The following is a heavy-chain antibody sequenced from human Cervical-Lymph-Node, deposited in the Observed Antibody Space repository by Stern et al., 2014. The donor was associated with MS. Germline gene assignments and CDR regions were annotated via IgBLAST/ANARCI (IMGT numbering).Heavy chain of an antibody. CDR3: ARKALSMDHYFDS. D-gene: IGHD2-2*03. Sequence: QVQLQESGPGLVKPSETLSLTCTVSGASINSYYWSWIRQSPGRGLAWVGYVFHTGTTNYNPSLKSRVTISLDTSKNQFSLILRSVTAADTAVYYCARKALSMDHYFDSWGQGALVTVSS. J-gene: IGHJ4*02. CDR1: GASINSYY. V-gene: IGHV4-59*01. CDR2: VFHTGTT.